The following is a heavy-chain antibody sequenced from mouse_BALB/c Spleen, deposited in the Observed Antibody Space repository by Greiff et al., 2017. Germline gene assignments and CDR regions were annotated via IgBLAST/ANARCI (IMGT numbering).Heavy chain of an antibody. V-gene: IGHV1-87*01. Sequence: VQLQQSGAELARPGASVKLSCKASGYTFTSYWMQWVKQRPGQGLEWIGAIYPGDGDTRYTQKFKGKATLTADKSSSTAYMQLSSLASEDSAVYYCARSGDYDEYYFDYWGQGTTLTVSS. CDR3: ARSGDYDEYYFDY. J-gene: IGHJ2*01. CDR1: GYTFTSYW. D-gene: IGHD2-4*01. CDR2: IYPGDGDT.